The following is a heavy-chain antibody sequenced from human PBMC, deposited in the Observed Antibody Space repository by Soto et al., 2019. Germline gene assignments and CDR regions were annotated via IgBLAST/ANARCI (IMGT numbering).Heavy chain of an antibody. V-gene: IGHV1-46*01. CDR1: GYTFTSYH. J-gene: IGHJ6*02. CDR3: ARGCGRGNCYYGMDV. CDR2: INPSGGYT. Sequence: ASVKVSCKASGYTFTSYHLHWVRQAPGHGLEWMGLINPSGGYTNYAQKFQGRVTMTRDTSTSTVYMELSSLRSEDTAVYYCARGCGRGNCYYGMDVWGQGTTVTVSS. D-gene: IGHD1-26*01.